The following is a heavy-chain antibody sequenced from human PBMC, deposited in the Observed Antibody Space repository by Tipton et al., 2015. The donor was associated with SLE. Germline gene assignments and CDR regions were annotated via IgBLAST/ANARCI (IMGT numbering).Heavy chain of an antibody. D-gene: IGHD2-8*01. V-gene: IGHV3-30-3*01. CDR1: GFTFSSYA. CDR2: ISYDGSNK. CDR3: ARARIVLMVYAGDY. J-gene: IGHJ4*02. Sequence: SLRLSCAASGFTFSSYAMHWVRQAPGKGLEWVAVISYDGSNKYYADSVKGRFTISRDNSKNTLYLQMNSLRAEDTAVYYCARARIVLMVYAGDYWGQGTLVTVSS.